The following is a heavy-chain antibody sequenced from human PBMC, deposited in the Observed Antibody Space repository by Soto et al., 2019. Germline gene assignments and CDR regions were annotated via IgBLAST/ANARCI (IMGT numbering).Heavy chain of an antibody. CDR2: INHSGST. CDR1: GGSFSGYY. J-gene: IGHJ6*02. CDR3: ARGRVSTMVRGPRSPYGMDV. D-gene: IGHD3-10*01. Sequence: QVQLQQWGAGLLKPSETLSLTCAVYGGSFSGYYWSWIRQPPGKGLEWIGEINHSGSTNYNPSLKSRVTIAVDTSKNQCSLKMSSVTAADTAVYYCARGRVSTMVRGPRSPYGMDVWGQGTTVTVSS. V-gene: IGHV4-34*01.